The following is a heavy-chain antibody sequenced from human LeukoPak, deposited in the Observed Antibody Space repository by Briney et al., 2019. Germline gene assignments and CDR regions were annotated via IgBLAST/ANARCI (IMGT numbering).Heavy chain of an antibody. CDR2: IYHSGST. V-gene: IGHV4-4*02. CDR3: ARSGKTYYYGSGSPGSDC. CDR1: GGSISSSNW. D-gene: IGHD3-10*01. J-gene: IGHJ4*02. Sequence: RSSETLSLTSAVSGGSISSSNWWSWVRQPPGKGLEWIGEIYHSGSTNYNPSLKSRVTISVDKSKNQFSLKLSSVTAADTAVYYCARSGKTYYYGSGSPGSDCWGQGTLVTVSS.